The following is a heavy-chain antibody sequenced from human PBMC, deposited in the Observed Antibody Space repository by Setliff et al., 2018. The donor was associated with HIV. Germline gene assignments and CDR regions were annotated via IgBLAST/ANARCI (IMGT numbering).Heavy chain of an antibody. CDR2: INYSGST. D-gene: IGHD3-3*01. CDR1: GGSFSDYY. Sequence: NPSETLSLTCVVYGGSFSDYYWTWIRQPPEKGLEWIGKINYSGSTDYNSSLRSRVTISVDTSKNQISLKLTSVTAADTAVYYCARQMTIPGVAVTPVDYWGQGALVTVSS. J-gene: IGHJ4*02. V-gene: IGHV4-34*01. CDR3: ARQMTIPGVAVTPVDY.